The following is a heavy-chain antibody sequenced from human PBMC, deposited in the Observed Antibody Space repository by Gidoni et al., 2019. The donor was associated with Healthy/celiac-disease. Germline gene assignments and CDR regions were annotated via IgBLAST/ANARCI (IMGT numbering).Heavy chain of an antibody. CDR2: IYYSGST. Sequence: QLQLQESGPGLVKPSETLSLNCTVSGGSISSSSYYWGWIRQPPGKGLEWIGSIYYSGSTYYNPSLKSRVTISVDTSKNQFSLKLSSVTAADTAVYYCARQVAGGSYYAPFDYWGQGTLVTVSS. J-gene: IGHJ4*02. CDR3: ARQVAGGSYYAPFDY. CDR1: GGSISSSSYY. D-gene: IGHD1-26*01. V-gene: IGHV4-39*01.